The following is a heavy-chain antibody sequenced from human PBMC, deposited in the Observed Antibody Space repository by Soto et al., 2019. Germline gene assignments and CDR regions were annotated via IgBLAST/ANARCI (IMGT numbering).Heavy chain of an antibody. CDR3: ARTPSGYSSSWYVSTYYYGMDV. D-gene: IGHD6-13*01. CDR1: GGSISSYY. J-gene: IGHJ6*02. V-gene: IGHV4-59*01. Sequence: SETLSLTCTVSGGSISSYYWSWIRQPPGKGLEWIGYIYYSGSTNYNPSLKSRVTISVDTSKNQFSLKLSSVTAADTAVYYCARTPSGYSSSWYVSTYYYGMDVWGQGTTVTVSS. CDR2: IYYSGST.